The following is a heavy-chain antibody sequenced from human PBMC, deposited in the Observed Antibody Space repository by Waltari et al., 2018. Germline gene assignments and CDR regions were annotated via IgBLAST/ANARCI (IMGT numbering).Heavy chain of an antibody. CDR1: GYSISGGYY. Sequence: QVQLQESGPGLVKPSATLSLPCAVSGYSISGGYYRGWIRQPPGKGLEWIGSIYHSGSTYYNPSLKSRVTISVDTSKNQFSLKLSSVTAADTAVYYCARLREGPGLYYFDYWGQGTLVTVSS. V-gene: IGHV4-38-2*01. CDR2: IYHSGST. D-gene: IGHD2-21*02. J-gene: IGHJ4*02. CDR3: ARLREGPGLYYFDY.